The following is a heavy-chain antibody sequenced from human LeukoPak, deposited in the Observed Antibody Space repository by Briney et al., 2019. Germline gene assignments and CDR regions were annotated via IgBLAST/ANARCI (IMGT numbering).Heavy chain of an antibody. CDR2: ISSSSSTI. V-gene: IGHV3-48*04. D-gene: IGHD3-9*01. CDR3: ARPQYYDISRAFRAYDAFDI. CDR1: GFTFSSYS. Sequence: GGSLRLSCAASGFTFSSYSMNWVRQAPGKGLEWVSYISSSSSTIYYADSVKGRFTISRDNAKNSLYLQMNSLRAEDTAVYYCARPQYYDISRAFRAYDAFDIWGQGTMVTVSS. J-gene: IGHJ3*02.